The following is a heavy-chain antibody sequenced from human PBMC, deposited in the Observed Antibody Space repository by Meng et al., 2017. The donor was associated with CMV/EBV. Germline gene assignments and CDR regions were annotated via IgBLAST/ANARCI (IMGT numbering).Heavy chain of an antibody. J-gene: IGHJ4*02. CDR1: GGSISSYY. CDR2: IYYSGST. CDR3: ARDAPPRGYYFDY. Sequence: SETLSLTCTVSGGSISSYYWSWIRQPPGKGLEWIGYIYYSGSTNYNPSLKSRVTISVDTSKNQFSLKLSSVTAAGTAVYYCARDAPPRGYYFDYWGQGTLVTVSS. V-gene: IGHV4-59*01.